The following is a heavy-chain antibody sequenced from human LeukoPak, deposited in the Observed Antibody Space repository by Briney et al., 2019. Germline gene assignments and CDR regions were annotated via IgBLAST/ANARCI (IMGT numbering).Heavy chain of an antibody. CDR1: GYTFTGYY. Sequence: GASVKVSCKASGYTFTGYYMHWVRQAPGQGLEWMGWINPNSGGTNYAQKFQGRVTMTRDTSISTAYMELSRLRSDDTAVYYCARTGSGYYGVHDAFDIWGQGTMVTVSS. J-gene: IGHJ3*02. V-gene: IGHV1-2*02. D-gene: IGHD3-22*01. CDR2: INPNSGGT. CDR3: ARTGSGYYGVHDAFDI.